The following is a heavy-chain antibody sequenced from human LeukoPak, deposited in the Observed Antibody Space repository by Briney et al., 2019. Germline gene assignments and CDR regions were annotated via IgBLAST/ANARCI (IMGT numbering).Heavy chain of an antibody. CDR3: ARDRRFGELSGFRYFDY. Sequence: SVKVSFKASGGTFSSYAISWVRQAPGQGLEWMGGIIPIFGTANYAQKFQGRVTITTDESTSTAYMELSSLRSEDTAVYYSARDRRFGELSGFRYFDYWGQGTLVTVSS. J-gene: IGHJ4*02. CDR1: GGTFSSYA. CDR2: IIPIFGTA. D-gene: IGHD3-10*01. V-gene: IGHV1-69*05.